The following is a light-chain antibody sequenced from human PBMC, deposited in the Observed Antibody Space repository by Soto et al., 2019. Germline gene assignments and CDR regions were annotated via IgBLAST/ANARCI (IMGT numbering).Light chain of an antibody. V-gene: IGLV2-11*01. CDR1: SRDVGGFNY. CDR2: DVN. Sequence: QSVLTQPRSVSWSPGQSVTISCTGNSRDVGGFNYVSWYQHHPGKAPKLIIYDVNERPSGVPDRFSGSKSGNTASLTISGLQAEDDTDYYCCSYAGDYSLIFGGGTKVTVL. CDR3: CSYAGDYSLI. J-gene: IGLJ2*01.